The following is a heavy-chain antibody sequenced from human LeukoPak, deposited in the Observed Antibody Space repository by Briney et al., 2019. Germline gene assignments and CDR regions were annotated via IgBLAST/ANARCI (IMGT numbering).Heavy chain of an antibody. J-gene: IGHJ4*02. CDR2: IYHSGST. CDR3: ARARAYSYDPYYFDY. Sequence: SETLSLTCAVSGGSISSSNWWSWVRQPPGKGLEWIGEIYHSGSTNYNPSLKSRVTISVDKSKNQFSLKLSSVTAADTAVYYCARARAYSYDPYYFDYWGQGTLVTVSS. V-gene: IGHV4-4*02. D-gene: IGHD5-18*01. CDR1: GGSISSSNW.